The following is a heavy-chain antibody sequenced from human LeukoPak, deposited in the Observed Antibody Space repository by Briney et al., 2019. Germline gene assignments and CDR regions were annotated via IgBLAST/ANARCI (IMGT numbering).Heavy chain of an antibody. J-gene: IGHJ4*02. V-gene: IGHV3-23*01. CDR3: AKETSSGNFVTIDC. D-gene: IGHD1-26*01. CDR1: GFTFSSYA. CDR2: ISGSGGST. Sequence: GGSLRPSCAASGFTFSSYAMSWVRQAPGKGLEWVSAISGSGGSTYYADSVKGRFTISRDNSKNTLYLQMNSLRAEDTAVYYCAKETSSGNFVTIDCWGQGTLVTVSS.